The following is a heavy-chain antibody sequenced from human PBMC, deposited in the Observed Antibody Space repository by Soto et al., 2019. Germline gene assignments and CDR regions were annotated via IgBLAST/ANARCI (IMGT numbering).Heavy chain of an antibody. J-gene: IGHJ5*02. V-gene: IGHV4-59*02. CDR1: GASVSHGY. CDR3: ARSYYDSTGFAVDP. CDR2: MYFGGSF. D-gene: IGHD3-22*01. Sequence: QMQLQASGPGLVKPSETLSLTCNVSGASVSHGYWSWIRQPPGKGLEWIGFMYFGGSFNYNPSLTRRATISVETPKNQFPMTLTSVTASDTAGYYCARSYYDSTGFAVDPWGQGTLVTVSS.